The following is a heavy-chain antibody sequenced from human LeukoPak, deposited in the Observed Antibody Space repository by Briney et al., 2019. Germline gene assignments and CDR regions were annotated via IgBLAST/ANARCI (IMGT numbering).Heavy chain of an antibody. CDR3: ARVVDTAMVIGFDP. D-gene: IGHD5-18*01. J-gene: IGHJ5*02. V-gene: IGHV4-59*01. CDR1: GGSISSYY. CDR2: IYYSGST. Sequence: SETLSLTCTVSGGSISSYYWSWVRQPPGKGLEWIGYIYYSGSTNYNPSLKSRVTISVDTSKNQFSLKLSSVTAADTAVYYCARVVDTAMVIGFDPWGQGTLVTVSS.